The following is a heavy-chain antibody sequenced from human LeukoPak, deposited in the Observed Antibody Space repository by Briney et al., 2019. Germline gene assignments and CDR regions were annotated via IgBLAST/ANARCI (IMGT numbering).Heavy chain of an antibody. CDR2: INHSGST. CDR1: GGSFSGYY. D-gene: IGHD4-17*01. V-gene: IGHV4-34*01. CDR3: ARRLGVDYGDYYFDY. J-gene: IGHJ4*02. Sequence: SETLSLTCAVYGGSFSGYYWSWIRQPPGKGLEWIGEINHSGSTNYNPSLKTRVTISVDTSKNQFSLKLSSVTAADTAVYYCARRLGVDYGDYYFDYWGQGTLVTVSS.